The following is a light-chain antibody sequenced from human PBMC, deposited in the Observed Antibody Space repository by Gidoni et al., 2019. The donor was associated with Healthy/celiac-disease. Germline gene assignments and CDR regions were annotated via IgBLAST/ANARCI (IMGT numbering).Light chain of an antibody. Sequence: QSVLTQPPSVSGAPGQRVTISCTGSSSNIGAGYYVHWYQQLPGTAPKLPIYGQSNRPSGVPDRFSGSKSGTSASLAITGLQAEDEADYYCQSYDSSLSAVVFGGGTKLTVL. J-gene: IGLJ2*01. CDR3: QSYDSSLSAVV. CDR1: SSNIGAGYY. V-gene: IGLV1-40*01. CDR2: GQS.